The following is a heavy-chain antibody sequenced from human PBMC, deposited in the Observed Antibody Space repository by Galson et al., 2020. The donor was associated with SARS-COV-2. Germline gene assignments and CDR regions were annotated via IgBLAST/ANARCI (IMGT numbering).Heavy chain of an antibody. CDR1: GYSISSGYF. CDR3: ARDGHDYSDLDY. D-gene: IGHD4-17*01. J-gene: IGHJ4*02. V-gene: IGHV4-38-2*02. Sequence: SLTCTVSGYSISSGYFWGWIRQPPGKGLEWIGTISHTGSTYYNPSLKSRVTISVDTSKNQFSLKLTSVTAADTAVYYCARDGHDYSDLDYWGQGTLVTVSS. CDR2: ISHTGST.